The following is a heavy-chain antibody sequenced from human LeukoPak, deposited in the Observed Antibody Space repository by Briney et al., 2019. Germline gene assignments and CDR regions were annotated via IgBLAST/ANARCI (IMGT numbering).Heavy chain of an antibody. Sequence: GASLRLSCAASGFTFSSYAMSWVRQAPGKGLGWVSTISDSGGSTYYADSVKGRFTISRDTSKNTLYLQMNSLRADDTAVYYCAKGSRWYWFDPWGQGTLVTVSS. D-gene: IGHD6-13*01. CDR3: AKGSRWYWFDP. CDR1: GFTFSSYA. J-gene: IGHJ5*02. V-gene: IGHV3-23*01. CDR2: ISDSGGST.